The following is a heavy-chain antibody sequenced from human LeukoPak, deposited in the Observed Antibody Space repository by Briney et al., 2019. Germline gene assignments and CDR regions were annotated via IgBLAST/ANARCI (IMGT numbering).Heavy chain of an antibody. Sequence: SPSETLSLTCAVSGGSISSNNWWSWVRQPPGKGLEWIGEIYHSGSANYNPSLKSRVTISLDKSNNQFSLKLTSVTAADTAVYYCARYYYASGSYIWFDPWGQGTLVTVSS. CDR3: ARYYYASGSYIWFDP. D-gene: IGHD3-10*01. CDR1: GGSISSNNW. J-gene: IGHJ5*02. V-gene: IGHV4-4*02. CDR2: IYHSGSA.